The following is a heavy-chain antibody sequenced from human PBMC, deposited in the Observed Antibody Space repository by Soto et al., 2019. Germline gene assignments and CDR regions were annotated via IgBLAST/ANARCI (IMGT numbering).Heavy chain of an antibody. Sequence: EVQLVESGGGLVQPGGSLRLSCAASGFTFSSYWMHWVRQAPGKGLVWVSRINSDGSSTSYADSVKGRFTISRDNAKKPQELAMNSLRAEDTAVYYCARALGATRKYNWFDPWGQGTLVTVSS. CDR3: ARALGATRKYNWFDP. CDR2: INSDGSST. J-gene: IGHJ5*02. V-gene: IGHV3-74*01. D-gene: IGHD1-26*01. CDR1: GFTFSSYW.